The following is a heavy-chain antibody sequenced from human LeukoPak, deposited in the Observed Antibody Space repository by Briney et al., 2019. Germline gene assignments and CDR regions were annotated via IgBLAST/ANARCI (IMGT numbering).Heavy chain of an antibody. Sequence: SETLSLTCPASGGSISTYYWSWLRQPAGKGLEWIGRIHTGGNSEYNPSLKSRVTTSVDTSKNQFSLKVRSVTAADKAVYYCAREGSATARPFVSNDYWGQGTLVTVSS. CDR3: AREGSATARPFVSNDY. D-gene: IGHD6-6*01. V-gene: IGHV4-4*07. J-gene: IGHJ4*02. CDR1: GGSISTYY. CDR2: IHTGGNS.